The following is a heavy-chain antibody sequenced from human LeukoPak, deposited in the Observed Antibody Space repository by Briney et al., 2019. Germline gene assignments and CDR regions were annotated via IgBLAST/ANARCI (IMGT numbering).Heavy chain of an antibody. CDR3: ARGVVVPAAMGGHYYYMDV. CDR1: GFTFSSYW. CDR2: IKQDGSDK. D-gene: IGHD2-2*01. J-gene: IGHJ6*03. V-gene: IGHV3-7*01. Sequence: PGGSLRLSCVASGFTFSSYWMSWVRQAPGKGLEWVANIKQDGSDKYYVDSVKGRFTISRDNAKNSLYLQMNRLRAEDTAVYYCARGVVVPAAMGGHYYYMDVWGKGTTVTVSS.